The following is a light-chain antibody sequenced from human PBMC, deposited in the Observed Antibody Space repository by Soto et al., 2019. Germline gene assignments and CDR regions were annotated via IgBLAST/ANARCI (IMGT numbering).Light chain of an antibody. J-gene: IGKJ4*01. CDR1: QGIGND. Sequence: ALQMAQSPSSLSASVGDRVTITCRASQGIGNDVGWYQQKPGTAPKLLLYAATTLQSGVPSRISGTRSGTDFTRTNSSLQPEDFATYYCLQDHNYPLTFGGGTKVAIK. V-gene: IGKV1-6*02. CDR2: AAT. CDR3: LQDHNYPLT.